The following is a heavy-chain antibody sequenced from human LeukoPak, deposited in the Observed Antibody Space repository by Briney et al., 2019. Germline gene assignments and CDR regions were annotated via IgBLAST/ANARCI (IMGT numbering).Heavy chain of an antibody. Sequence: GESLKISCRGSGYSFTSYWIGWVRQMPGKGLEWMGIIYPGDSDTRYSPSFQGQVTISADKSISTAYLQWSSLKASDTAMYYCARLFSEAITMVRGVMDPFDYWGQGTLVTVSS. D-gene: IGHD3-10*01. CDR2: IYPGDSDT. J-gene: IGHJ4*02. CDR1: GYSFTSYW. CDR3: ARLFSEAITMVRGVMDPFDY. V-gene: IGHV5-51*01.